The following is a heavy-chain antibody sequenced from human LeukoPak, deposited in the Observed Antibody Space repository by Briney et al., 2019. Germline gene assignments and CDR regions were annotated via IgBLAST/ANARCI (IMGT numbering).Heavy chain of an antibody. J-gene: IGHJ3*02. CDR2: IYSGGST. D-gene: IGHD2-15*01. Sequence: SGGSLRLSCAASGFTVSSNYMSWVRQAPGKGLEWVSVIYSGGSTYYADSVKGRFTISRDNSKNTLNLQMNSLRAEDTAVYYCAREMGDCSGGSCYSWRAFDIWGQGTMVTVSS. CDR3: AREMGDCSGGSCYSWRAFDI. V-gene: IGHV3-53*01. CDR1: GFTVSSNY.